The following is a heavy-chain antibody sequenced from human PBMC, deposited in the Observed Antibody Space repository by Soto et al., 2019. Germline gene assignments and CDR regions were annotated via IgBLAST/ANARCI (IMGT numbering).Heavy chain of an antibody. J-gene: IGHJ4*02. CDR3: ARRASQGGWLDYFDY. CDR1: GGSISSSSYY. V-gene: IGHV4-39*01. D-gene: IGHD6-19*01. CDR2: IYYSGST. Sequence: PSETLSLTCTVSGGSISSSSYYWGWIRQPPGKGLEWIGSIYYSGSTYYNPSLKSRVTISVDTSKNQFSLKLSSVTAADTAVYYCARRASQGGWLDYFDYWGQGTLVTVSS.